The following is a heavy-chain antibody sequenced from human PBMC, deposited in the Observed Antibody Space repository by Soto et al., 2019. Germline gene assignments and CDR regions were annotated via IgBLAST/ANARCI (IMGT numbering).Heavy chain of an antibody. D-gene: IGHD3-10*01. CDR2: IATYDDKT. Sequence: QVQLVQSGTEVKKPGASVQVSCKGSGYTFTGYGITWVRQAPGQGLEWMGRIATYDDKTNYAQKLQGRVTMTTDTSTSTAYMELKSLRYDDTAVYYCVRDLDGSGSYYTDYWGQGTLVTVSS. J-gene: IGHJ4*02. CDR3: VRDLDGSGSYYTDY. V-gene: IGHV1-18*01. CDR1: GYTFTGYG.